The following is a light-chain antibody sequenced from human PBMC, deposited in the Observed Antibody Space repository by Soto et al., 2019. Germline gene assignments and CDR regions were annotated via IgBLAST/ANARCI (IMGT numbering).Light chain of an antibody. Sequence: DIVMTQSPDSLAVSLGERATINCKSSQSVLYSSNNKNYLAWYQQKPGQPPKLLIYWASTRESGVPDRFSGSGFGTDFTLTISSLQAEDVAVYYCQQYYSTPDTFGQGTKLEIK. CDR3: QQYYSTPDT. V-gene: IGKV4-1*01. J-gene: IGKJ2*01. CDR1: QSVLYSSNNKNY. CDR2: WAS.